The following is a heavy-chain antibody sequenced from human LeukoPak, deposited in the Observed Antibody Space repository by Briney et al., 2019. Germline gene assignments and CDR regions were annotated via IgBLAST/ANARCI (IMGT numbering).Heavy chain of an antibody. J-gene: IGHJ4*02. CDR1: GYTFTSYY. Sequence: GASVKVSCKASGYTFTSYYMHWVRQAPGQGLEWMGIINPSGGSTSYAQKFQGRVTMTRDTSTSTVYMELSGLRSEDTAVYYCARGSYYLYSSGWNLDYWGQGTLVTVSS. D-gene: IGHD6-19*01. V-gene: IGHV1-46*01. CDR3: ARGSYYLYSSGWNLDY. CDR2: INPSGGST.